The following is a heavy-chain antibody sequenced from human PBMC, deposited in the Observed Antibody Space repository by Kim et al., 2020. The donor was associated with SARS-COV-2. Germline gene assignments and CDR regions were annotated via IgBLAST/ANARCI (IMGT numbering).Heavy chain of an antibody. V-gene: IGHV4-39*01. D-gene: IGHD3-3*01. CDR1: GGSISSSSYY. Sequence: SETLSLTCTVSGGSISSSSYYWGWIRQPPGKGLEWIGNIYYSGNTYYNPPLKSRVTISVDTSKNQFSLKLSSVTAADTAVYYCARLRPETGVFGVISFPGAFDIWGQGTMVTVSS. CDR3: ARLRPETGVFGVISFPGAFDI. J-gene: IGHJ3*02. CDR2: IYYSGNT.